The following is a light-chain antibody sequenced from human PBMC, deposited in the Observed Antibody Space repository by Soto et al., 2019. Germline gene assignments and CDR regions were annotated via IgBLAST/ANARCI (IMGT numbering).Light chain of an antibody. CDR1: QSISSY. V-gene: IGKV1-39*01. CDR2: AAS. J-gene: IGKJ1*01. CDR3: QQSYSTPGT. Sequence: TQLTNSQSSCSASLGARVPITARASQSISSYLNWYQQKPGKAPKLLIYAASSLQSGVPSRFSGSGSGTDFTLTIXSLQPEAFATYYCQQSYSTPGTFGQGTKVHIK.